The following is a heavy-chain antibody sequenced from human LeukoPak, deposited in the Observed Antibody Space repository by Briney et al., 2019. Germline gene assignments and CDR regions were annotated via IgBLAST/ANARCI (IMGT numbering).Heavy chain of an antibody. J-gene: IGHJ6*02. CDR2: IYPGDSDT. CDR3: ARGNVSSWYGYYYYYGMDV. CDR1: GYSFTSYW. Sequence: GESLKISCKGSGYSFTSYWIGWVRQMPGKGLEWMGIIYPGDSDTRYSPSFQGQVTISADKSISTAYLQWSSLKASDTAMYYCARGNVSSWYGYYYYYGMDVWGQGTTVTVSS. V-gene: IGHV5-51*01. D-gene: IGHD6-13*01.